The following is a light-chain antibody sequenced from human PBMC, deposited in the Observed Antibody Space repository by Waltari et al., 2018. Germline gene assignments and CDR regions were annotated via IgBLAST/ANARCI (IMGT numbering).Light chain of an antibody. CDR3: SSYTSSSTWV. CDR1: SSDVGGSNY. CDR2: DVI. Sequence: SALTQPASVSGAPGQSITIYCPGTSSDVGGSNYVSWYQQHPGKAPKLMIYDVINRPSGVSKRCASSKSGTTASLTISGLQAEDEAYYYCSSYTSSSTWVFGGGTKLTVL. V-gene: IGLV2-14*01. J-gene: IGLJ3*02.